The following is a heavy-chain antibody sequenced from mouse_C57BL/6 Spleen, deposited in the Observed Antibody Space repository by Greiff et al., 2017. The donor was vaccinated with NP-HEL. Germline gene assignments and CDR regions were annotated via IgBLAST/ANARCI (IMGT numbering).Heavy chain of an antibody. V-gene: IGHV1-63*01. Sequence: VQLQESGAELVRPGTSVKMSCKASGYTFTNYWIGWAKQRPGHGLEWIGDIYPGGGYTNYNEKFKGKATLTADKSSSTAYMQFSSLTSEDSAIYYCARGSKGAMDYWGQGTSVTVSS. CDR3: ARGSKGAMDY. CDR2: IYPGGGYT. D-gene: IGHD1-1*01. J-gene: IGHJ4*01. CDR1: GYTFTNYW.